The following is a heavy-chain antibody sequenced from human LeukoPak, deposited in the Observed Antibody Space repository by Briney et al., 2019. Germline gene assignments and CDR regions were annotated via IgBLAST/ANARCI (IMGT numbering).Heavy chain of an antibody. V-gene: IGHV4-34*01. CDR1: GGSFSGYY. CDR2: INHSGST. Sequence: SETLSLTCAVYGGSFSGYYWSWIRQPPGKGLEWIGEINHSGSTNYNPSLKSRVTISVDTSKNQFSLKLSSVTAADTAVYYCARAWDYWGQGTLVTVSS. CDR3: ARAWDY. J-gene: IGHJ4*02.